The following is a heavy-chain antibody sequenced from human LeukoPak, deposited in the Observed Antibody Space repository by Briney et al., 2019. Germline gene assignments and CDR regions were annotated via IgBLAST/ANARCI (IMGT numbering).Heavy chain of an antibody. CDR3: TRENRPFCPFAY. Sequence: PSETLSLTCGVSGGSIDITNYWSWVRQAPGKGLEWIGESSHDGTTNYNSSLRSRVAMSLDRANNLFSLRLTSVTAADTAVYYCTRENRPFCPFAYWGQGVLVTVSS. CDR1: GGSIDITNY. V-gene: IGHV4-4*02. CDR2: SSHDGTT. D-gene: IGHD2/OR15-2a*01. J-gene: IGHJ4*02.